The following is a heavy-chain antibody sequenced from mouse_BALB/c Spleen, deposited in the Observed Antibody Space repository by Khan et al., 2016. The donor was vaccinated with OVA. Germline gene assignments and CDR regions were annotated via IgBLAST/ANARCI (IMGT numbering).Heavy chain of an antibody. CDR1: GYTFTSYY. CDR3: TRSGYGTFDY. J-gene: IGHJ3*01. Sequence: VKLQESGAELVKPGASVRLSCKASGYTFTSYYLYWVKQRPGQGLEWIGDINPNNGGTNFNEKFRTKATLTVDKSSNTAYMELSRLTSEDSAVYYCTRSGYGTFDYWGQGTLVTVSA. D-gene: IGHD1-1*02. CDR2: INPNNGGT. V-gene: IGHV1S81*02.